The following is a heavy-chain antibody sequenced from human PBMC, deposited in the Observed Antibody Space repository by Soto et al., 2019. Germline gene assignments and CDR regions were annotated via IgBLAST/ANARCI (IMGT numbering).Heavy chain of an antibody. CDR1: GFTFTDSW. Sequence: EVLLVDSGGGLVKPGESLRLSCAASGFTFTDSWMHWVRQAPGRGLEWVGRIKTKSDSAATDYAAPGKDRFTISRDDSKDTLYRQMNSLKTEDTAVYFCTTDAAPPDGRGNYYEGAYWGQGTLVTVSS. J-gene: IGHJ4*02. V-gene: IGHV3-15*07. CDR2: IKTKSDSAAT. CDR3: TTDAAPPDGRGNYYEGAY. D-gene: IGHD3-22*01.